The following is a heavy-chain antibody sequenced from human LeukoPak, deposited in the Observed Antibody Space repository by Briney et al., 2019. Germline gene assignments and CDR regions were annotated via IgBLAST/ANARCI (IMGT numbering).Heavy chain of an antibody. D-gene: IGHD6-6*01. CDR1: GASIFGPY. V-gene: IGHV4-59*08. Sequence: SETLSLTCTVSGASIFGPYWSWIRQPPGKGLEWIGYIYYTGDSNYNPSLKSRATTSLDTSRSQFSLMLGSVTAADTAIYYCARHTFARPFDSWGQGTLVTVSS. CDR3: ARHTFARPFDS. CDR2: IYYTGDS. J-gene: IGHJ4*02.